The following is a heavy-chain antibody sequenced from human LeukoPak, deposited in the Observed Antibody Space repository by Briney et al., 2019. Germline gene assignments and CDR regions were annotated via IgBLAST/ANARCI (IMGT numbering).Heavy chain of an antibody. J-gene: IGHJ5*02. CDR2: IYYGVST. CDR1: GGSISSCY. CDR3: ARLLADNWFDP. D-gene: IGHD6-13*01. Sequence: KASETLSLTCTVSGGSISSCYWSWIRQPPGKGLEWIGYIYYGVSTNYNPSLKSRVTISLDTSKKQISLKVRSVTAADTAIYYCARLLADNWFDPWGQGTLVTVSS. V-gene: IGHV4-59*08.